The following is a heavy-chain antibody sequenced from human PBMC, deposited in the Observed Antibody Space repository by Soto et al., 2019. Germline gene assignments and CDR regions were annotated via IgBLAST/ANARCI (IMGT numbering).Heavy chain of an antibody. D-gene: IGHD6-19*01. V-gene: IGHV3-30-3*01. Sequence: VQLVESGGGVVQPGRSLRLSCAASGFTFSSYAMHWVRQAPGKGLEWVAVISYDGSNKYYADSVKGRFTISRDNSKNTLYLQMNSLRAEDTAVYYCAREKWLVGYYYYGMDVWGQGTTVTVSS. CDR3: AREKWLVGYYYYGMDV. J-gene: IGHJ6*02. CDR1: GFTFSSYA. CDR2: ISYDGSNK.